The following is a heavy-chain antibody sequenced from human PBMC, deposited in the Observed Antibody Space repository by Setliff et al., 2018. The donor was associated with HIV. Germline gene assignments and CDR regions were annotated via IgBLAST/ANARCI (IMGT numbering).Heavy chain of an antibody. CDR2: IKQDGSEK. Sequence: LRLSCAASGFTFTSYWMSWVRQAPGKGLEWVANIKQDGSEKYYVDSVKGRFTISRDNAKNSLYLQMNSLRAEDTAVYYCARQGLTTVVTGRDYFDYWGQGTLVTVSS. CDR3: ARQGLTTVVTGRDYFDY. D-gene: IGHD4-17*01. V-gene: IGHV3-7*03. CDR1: GFTFTSYW. J-gene: IGHJ4*02.